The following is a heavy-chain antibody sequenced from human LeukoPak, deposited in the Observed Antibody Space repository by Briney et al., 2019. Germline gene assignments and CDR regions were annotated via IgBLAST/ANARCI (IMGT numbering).Heavy chain of an antibody. D-gene: IGHD1-1*01. CDR1: GFTFSNYA. CDR2: IGRTGDI. J-gene: IGHJ3*01. Sequence: PGGSLRLSCAASGFTFSNYAMTWVRQAPGKGLEWVSVIGRTGDIFYADSVKGRFTISGDNSKNTLYLQMNSLRAEDTAVYYCAKYQLLNNNYWRDAFDFWGQGTMVTVSS. V-gene: IGHV3-23*01. CDR3: AKYQLLNNNYWRDAFDF.